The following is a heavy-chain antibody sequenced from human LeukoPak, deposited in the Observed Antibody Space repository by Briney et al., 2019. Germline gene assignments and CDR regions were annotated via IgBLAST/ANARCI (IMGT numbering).Heavy chain of an antibody. CDR2: VSSSGGT. J-gene: IGHJ4*02. Sequence: PSETLSLTCSVSGDSIMSSGSCWGWIRQPPGKALEWIGSVSSSGGTHYSPSLKNRLSISMDTSQNQFSLRLSSVTVADTAVYYCAKYIGGSMFEHWGQGALVTVSS. CDR1: GDSIMSSGSC. V-gene: IGHV4-39*07. CDR3: AKYIGGSMFEH. D-gene: IGHD3-10*01.